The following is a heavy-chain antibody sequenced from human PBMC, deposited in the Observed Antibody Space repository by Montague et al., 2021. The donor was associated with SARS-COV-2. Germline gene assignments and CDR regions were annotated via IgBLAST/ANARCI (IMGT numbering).Heavy chain of an antibody. Sequence: SETLSLTCTVSGDSMNNYYWSWIRQPPGKGLERIGYINYSGSTHYNPSLQSRVTLSKDTSKNQFSLRLTSATAADTAMYFCARAPIYRSSWYAYFDYWGQGTLVTVSS. CDR3: ARAPIYRSSWYAYFDY. V-gene: IGHV4-59*01. CDR1: GDSMNNYY. J-gene: IGHJ4*02. CDR2: INYSGST. D-gene: IGHD6-13*01.